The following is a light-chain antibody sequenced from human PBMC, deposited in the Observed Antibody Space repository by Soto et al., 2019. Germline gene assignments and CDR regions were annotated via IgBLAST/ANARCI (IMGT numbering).Light chain of an antibody. V-gene: IGLV2-23*01. Sequence: QSALAQPASVSGSPGQSITISCAGSSNDVGGYNLVSWYQHHPGKAPKLILYEDSQRPSGVSYRFSGSKSGNTASLTISGLQPGDEADYHCCTYAGGSSYVSGPGTKVTVL. CDR2: EDS. CDR1: SNDVGGYNL. CDR3: CTYAGGSSYV. J-gene: IGLJ1*01.